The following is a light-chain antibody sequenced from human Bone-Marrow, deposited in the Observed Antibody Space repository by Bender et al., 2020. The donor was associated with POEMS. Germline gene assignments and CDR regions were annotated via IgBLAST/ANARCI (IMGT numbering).Light chain of an antibody. CDR2: SSH. J-gene: IGLJ3*02. CDR1: SSNIGAHA. Sequence: QSVLTQPPSASGTPGQRVTISCSGGSSNIGAHAVNWYQHLPGTAPKLLIYSSHRRPSGVPDRFSGSRCGASASLAIRGLQSEDEADYYCAVWDDSLNGWVFGGGTRLTVL. V-gene: IGLV1-44*01. CDR3: AVWDDSLNGWV.